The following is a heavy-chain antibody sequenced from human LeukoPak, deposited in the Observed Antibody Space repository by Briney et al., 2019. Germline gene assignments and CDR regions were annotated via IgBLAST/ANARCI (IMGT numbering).Heavy chain of an antibody. D-gene: IGHD6-13*01. CDR1: GGSISSGGYY. CDR3: ARPRIAATFDGFDI. Sequence: SETLSLTCTVSGGSISSGGYYWSWIRQHPGKGLEWIGYIYYSGSTNYNPSLKSRVTISVDTSKKQFSLNLTSVTAADTAVYYCARPRIAATFDGFDIWGQGTMVTVSS. V-gene: IGHV4-61*08. J-gene: IGHJ3*02. CDR2: IYYSGST.